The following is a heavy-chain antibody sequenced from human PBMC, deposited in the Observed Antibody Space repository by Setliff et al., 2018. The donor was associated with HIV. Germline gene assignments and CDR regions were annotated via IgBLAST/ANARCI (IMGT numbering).Heavy chain of an antibody. D-gene: IGHD3-10*01. Sequence: PSETLSLTCAVYGGSLSGYYWTWIRQPPGKGLEWIGEINHSGSTNYNPSLKSRVTILGDTSKNQFSLKLSSVTAADTAVYYCARRAGSDYFTRFDYWGQGTLVTAPQ. J-gene: IGHJ4*02. CDR3: ARRAGSDYFTRFDY. CDR2: INHSGST. CDR1: GGSLSGYY. V-gene: IGHV4-34*01.